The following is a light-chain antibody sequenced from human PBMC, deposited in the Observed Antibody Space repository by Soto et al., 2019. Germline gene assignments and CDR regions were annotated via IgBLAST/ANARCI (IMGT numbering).Light chain of an antibody. CDR3: QQYFSWPHA. CDR1: RSINGN. J-gene: IGKJ5*01. Sequence: EIVMTQSPATLSVSPGERATLSCRASRSINGNLAWYQQKPCQAPRLLIYAASTRATGVPARFSGSGSGTEFTLTINCLQSEDFEVYFCQQYFSWPHAFGQGTRLEIK. V-gene: IGKV3-15*01. CDR2: AAS.